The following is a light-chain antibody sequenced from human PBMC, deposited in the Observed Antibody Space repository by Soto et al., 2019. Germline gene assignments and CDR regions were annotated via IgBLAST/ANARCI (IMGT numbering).Light chain of an antibody. J-gene: IGLJ1*01. Sequence: QSALTQPASVSGSPGQSITISCTGTSSDVGGYNYVSWYQQHPGKAPKLMIYEVSNRPSGVSNRFSGSKSGNTASLTISGLQADDEADYSCSSYTSSSIDYVFGTGTKLTVL. CDR2: EVS. CDR1: SSDVGGYNY. V-gene: IGLV2-14*01. CDR3: SSYTSSSIDYV.